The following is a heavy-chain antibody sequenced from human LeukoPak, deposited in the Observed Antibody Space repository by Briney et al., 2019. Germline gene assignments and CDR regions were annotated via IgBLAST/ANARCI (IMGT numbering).Heavy chain of an antibody. CDR3: ARDWSPNWFDP. J-gene: IGHJ5*02. CDR2: ISASSGYT. CDR1: GFTFSDYY. Sequence: GGSLRLSCAASGFTFSDYYMSWIRQAPGKGLEWISYISASSGYTKYADSVKGRFTISRDNAKKSLYLEMNSLRVEDTAVYYCARDWSPNWFDPWGQGTLLTVSS. V-gene: IGHV3-11*06.